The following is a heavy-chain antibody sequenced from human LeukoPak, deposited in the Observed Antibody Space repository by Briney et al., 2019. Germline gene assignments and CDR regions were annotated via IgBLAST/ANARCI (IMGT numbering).Heavy chain of an antibody. D-gene: IGHD2-15*01. Sequence: PGGSLRLSCIGTGFTFSSDAMGWVRQALGKGLEWVSGISGSGGSTYYADSVKGRFTISRDNSKNTLYLQMNSLRVEDTAVYYCAKDRGRTWVQVANWGQGTLVTVSS. CDR3: AKDRGRTWVQVAN. J-gene: IGHJ4*02. V-gene: IGHV3-23*01. CDR2: ISGSGGST. CDR1: GFTFSSDA.